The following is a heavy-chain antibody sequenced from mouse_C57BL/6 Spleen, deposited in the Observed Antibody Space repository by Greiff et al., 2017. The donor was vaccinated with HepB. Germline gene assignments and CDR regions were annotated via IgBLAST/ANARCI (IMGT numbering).Heavy chain of an antibody. J-gene: IGHJ4*01. CDR2: INPGSGGT. D-gene: IGHD1-1*01. V-gene: IGHV1-54*01. Sequence: QVQLQQSGAELVRPGTSVKVSCKASGYAFTNYLIEWVKQRPGQGLEWIGVINPGSGGTNYNEKFKGKATLTADKSSSTAYMQLSSLTSEDSAVYFGARSGVNYYGSSYAMDYWGQGTSVTVSS. CDR1: GYAFTNYL. CDR3: ARSGVNYYGSSYAMDY.